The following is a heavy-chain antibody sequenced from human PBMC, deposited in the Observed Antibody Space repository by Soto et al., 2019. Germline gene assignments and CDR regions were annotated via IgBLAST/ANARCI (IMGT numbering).Heavy chain of an antibody. CDR3: ARQRMSLLRYFDWFWFDP. Sequence: GESLKISCKGSGYSFTSYWIGWVRQMPGKGLEWMGIIHPGDSDTRYSPSFQGQVTISADKSISTAYLQWSSLKASDTAMYYCARQRMSLLRYFDWFWFDPWGQGTLVTVSS. V-gene: IGHV5-51*01. CDR2: IHPGDSDT. D-gene: IGHD3-9*01. CDR1: GYSFTSYW. J-gene: IGHJ5*02.